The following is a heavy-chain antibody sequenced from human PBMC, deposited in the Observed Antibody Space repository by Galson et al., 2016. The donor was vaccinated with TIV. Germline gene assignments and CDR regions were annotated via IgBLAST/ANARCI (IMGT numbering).Heavy chain of an antibody. J-gene: IGHJ4*02. D-gene: IGHD2/OR15-2a*01. CDR2: FDPEQHKK. V-gene: IGHV1-24*01. Sequence: SVKVSCKASGYTFRNYGITWIRQAPGQGLEWMGGFDPEQHKKIYAQKLQGRVTLTEDTSTDTAFLELSSLSFEDTAVYYCASVAWFPGLSLDNWGQGTLVIVSS. CDR1: GYTFRNYG. CDR3: ASVAWFPGLSLDN.